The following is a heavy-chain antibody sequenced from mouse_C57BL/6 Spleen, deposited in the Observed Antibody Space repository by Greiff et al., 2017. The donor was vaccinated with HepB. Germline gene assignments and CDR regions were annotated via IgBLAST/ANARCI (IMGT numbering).Heavy chain of an antibody. CDR3: ARSGDGYSYYFDY. J-gene: IGHJ2*01. CDR2: INPYNGGT. D-gene: IGHD2-3*01. CDR1: GYTFTDYY. Sequence: EVKLMESGPVLVKPGASVKMSCKASGYTFTDYYMNWVKQSHGKSLEWIGVINPYNGGTSYNQKFKGKATLTVDKSSSTAYMELNSLTSEDSAVYYCARSGDGYSYYFDYWGQGTTLTVSS. V-gene: IGHV1-19*01.